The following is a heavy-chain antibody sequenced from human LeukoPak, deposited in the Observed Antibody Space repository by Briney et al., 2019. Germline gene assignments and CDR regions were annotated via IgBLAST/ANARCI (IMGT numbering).Heavy chain of an antibody. CDR2: IDHSGST. V-gene: IGHV4-34*01. D-gene: IGHD5-12*01. Sequence: PSETLSLTCAVNVGPFSGYYWSWVRQPPGKGLEWIGEIDHSGSTNYNPSLKSRVTISVDTSHSHFSLKLSSVTAADTAVYYCARHSGGHSGYDEDYYYYYGMDVWGQGTTVTVSS. CDR3: ARHSGGHSGYDEDYYYYYGMDV. CDR1: VGPFSGYY. J-gene: IGHJ6*02.